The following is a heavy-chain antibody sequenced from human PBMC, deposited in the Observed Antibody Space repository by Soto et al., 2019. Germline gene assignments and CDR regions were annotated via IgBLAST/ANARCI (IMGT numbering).Heavy chain of an antibody. V-gene: IGHV4-31*03. CDR1: GGSISSGGTGSY. J-gene: IGHJ4*02. D-gene: IGHD1-1*01. CDR2: VYYTGNT. CDR3: ASGHDAYKVRY. Sequence: QVQLQESGPGLVKPSQTLSLTCTVSGGSISSGGTGSYWTWIRQLPGKGLEWIGYVYYTGNTYYIPSLRRRPTISIGTSENRFSLKLTSVTAAATAVYFCASGHDAYKVRYWGQGTLVTVSS.